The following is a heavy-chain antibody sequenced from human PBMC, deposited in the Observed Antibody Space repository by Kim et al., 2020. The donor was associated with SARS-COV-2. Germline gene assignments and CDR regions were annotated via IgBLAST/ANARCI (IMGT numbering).Heavy chain of an antibody. V-gene: IGHV1-2*06. CDR1: GYKLTGYS. D-gene: IGHD1-26*01. Sequence: ASVKVSCKASGYKLTGYSMHWVRQAPGQGLEWMGRINPDSGGTKHAQKFKGRVTMTRDTSISTAYMELSSLRSDDTAVYYCASAGSYRHSNFDYWGQGTLVTVSS. J-gene: IGHJ4*02. CDR2: INPDSGGT. CDR3: ASAGSYRHSNFDY.